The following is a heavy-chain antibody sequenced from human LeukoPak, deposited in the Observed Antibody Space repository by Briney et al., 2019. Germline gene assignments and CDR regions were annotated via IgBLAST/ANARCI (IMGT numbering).Heavy chain of an antibody. V-gene: IGHV4-30-2*01. CDR2: IYHSGST. CDR1: GGSISSGDYY. Sequence: PSETLSLTCTVSGGSISSGDYYWSWIRQPPGKGLEWIGYIYHSGSTYYNPSLKSRVTISVDRSKNQFSLKLSSVTAADTAVYYCARGRTGTSGFDPWGQGTLVTVSS. D-gene: IGHD1-1*01. J-gene: IGHJ5*02. CDR3: ARGRTGTSGFDP.